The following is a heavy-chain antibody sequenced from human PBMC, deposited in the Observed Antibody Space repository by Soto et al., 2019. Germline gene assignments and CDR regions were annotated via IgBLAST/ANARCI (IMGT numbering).Heavy chain of an antibody. Sequence: GGSLRLSCAASGFTFSSYGMHWVRQAPGKGLEWVAVISYDGSNKYYADSVKGRFTISRDNSKNTLYLQMNSLRAEDTAVYYCAKGSYVLVDNGWFDPWGQGTLVTVSS. J-gene: IGHJ5*02. CDR2: ISYDGSNK. CDR1: GFTFSSYG. V-gene: IGHV3-30*18. CDR3: AKGSYVLVDNGWFDP. D-gene: IGHD1-26*01.